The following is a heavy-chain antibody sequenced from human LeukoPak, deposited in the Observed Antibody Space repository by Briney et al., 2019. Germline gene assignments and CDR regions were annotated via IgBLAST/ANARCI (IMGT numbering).Heavy chain of an antibody. V-gene: IGHV3-30-3*01. J-gene: IGHJ4*02. CDR2: ISYDGSSK. D-gene: IGHD1-26*01. CDR1: GFTFSSYA. Sequence: GTSLRLSCTASGFTFSSYAMHWVRQAPGKGLEWVAVISYDGSSKYYTDSVKGRFTISRDNAKNSLYLQMNSLRAEDTAVYYCAREWELLDYWGQGTLVAVSS. CDR3: AREWELLDY.